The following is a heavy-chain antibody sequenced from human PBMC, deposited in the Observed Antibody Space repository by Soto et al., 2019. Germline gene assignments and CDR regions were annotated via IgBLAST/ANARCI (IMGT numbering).Heavy chain of an antibody. CDR3: ARDHYYGSGSYSPYYGMDD. Sequence: QVQLQESGPGLVKPSQTQSLTCTVSGGYIRSGGYYWSWIRQHPGKGLEWIGYIYYSGSTYYNPSLMSRVTISVDTSKNQFSLKLSSVTAADTAEYYCARDHYYGSGSYSPYYGMDDWGQGTTVTVSS. J-gene: IGHJ6*02. D-gene: IGHD3-10*01. V-gene: IGHV4-31*03. CDR1: GGYIRSGGYY. CDR2: IYYSGST.